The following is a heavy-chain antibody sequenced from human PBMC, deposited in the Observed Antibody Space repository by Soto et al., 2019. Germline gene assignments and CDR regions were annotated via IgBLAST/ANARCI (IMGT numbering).Heavy chain of an antibody. Sequence: SETLSLTCTVSGGSISSYYWSWIRQPPGKGLEWIGYIYYSGSTNYNPSLKSRVTISVDTSKNQFSLKLSSVTAADTAVYYCARRMNDYYDFWSGPFGEAFDIWGQGTMVTVSS. CDR3: ARRMNDYYDFWSGPFGEAFDI. V-gene: IGHV4-59*08. D-gene: IGHD3-3*01. CDR2: IYYSGST. CDR1: GGSISSYY. J-gene: IGHJ3*02.